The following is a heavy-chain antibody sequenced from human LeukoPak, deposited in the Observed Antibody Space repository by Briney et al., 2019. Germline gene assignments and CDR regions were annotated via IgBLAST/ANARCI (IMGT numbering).Heavy chain of an antibody. D-gene: IGHD3-9*01. Sequence: GASVKVSCKASGGTFSSYAISWVRQAPGQGLEWMGGIIPIFGTANYAQTFQGRVTITADESTSTAYMELSSLRSEDTAVYYCARRYDILTGYSPDAFDIWGQGTMVTVSS. CDR3: ARRYDILTGYSPDAFDI. CDR2: IIPIFGTA. CDR1: GGTFSSYA. V-gene: IGHV1-69*13. J-gene: IGHJ3*02.